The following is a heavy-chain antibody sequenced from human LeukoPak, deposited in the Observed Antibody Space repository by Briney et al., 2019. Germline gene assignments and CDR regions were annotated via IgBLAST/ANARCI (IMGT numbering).Heavy chain of an antibody. Sequence: ASVKVSCKASGYTFAIYGISWVRQAPGQGLEWMAWISPYDGDTNYAQNFEGRVTMTTETSTSTAYMELRSLRSDDTAIYYCARDYCTREGDCYKEDLFDPWGQGTLVTVSS. CDR2: ISPYDGDT. V-gene: IGHV1-18*01. CDR3: ARDYCTREGDCYKEDLFDP. J-gene: IGHJ5*02. CDR1: GYTFAIYG. D-gene: IGHD2-21*02.